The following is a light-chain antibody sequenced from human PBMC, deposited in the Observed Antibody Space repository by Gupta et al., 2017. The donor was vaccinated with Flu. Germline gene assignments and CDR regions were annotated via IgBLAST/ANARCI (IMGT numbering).Light chain of an antibody. CDR1: QSLVYSDGNTY. J-gene: IGKJ2*01. Sequence: DVAMTQSPLSLPVTLGQPASISCRSSQSLVYSDGNTYLNWFQQRPGQSPRRLIYKVSNRDSGVPDRFSGSGSGTDFTLKSSRVEAEDVGIYYCMQGTHLYTFGQGTKLEIK. CDR2: KVS. CDR3: MQGTHLYT. V-gene: IGKV2-30*01.